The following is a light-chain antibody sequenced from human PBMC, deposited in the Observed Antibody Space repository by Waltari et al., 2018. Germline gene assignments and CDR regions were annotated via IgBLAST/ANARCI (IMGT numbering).Light chain of an antibody. CDR1: TPTIGAGYA. Sequence: QSVLTQPPSVSGAPGQRVTISCPGSTPTIGAGYAVTWYQQLQGTAPKLLIYGNSNRPSGVPDRFSGSKSGTSASLAITGLQAEDEADYYCQSYDSSLSGSVVFGGGTKLTVL. V-gene: IGLV1-40*01. CDR2: GNS. CDR3: QSYDSSLSGSVV. J-gene: IGLJ2*01.